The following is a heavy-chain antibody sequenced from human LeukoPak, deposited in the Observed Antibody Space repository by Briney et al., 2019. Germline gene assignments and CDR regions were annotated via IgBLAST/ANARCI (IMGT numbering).Heavy chain of an antibody. CDR3: ARQGTMTTVFDY. D-gene: IGHD4-17*01. Sequence: SETLSLTCTVSGGSISTYYWSWIRQPPGKGLVCIGYIYSSGSPNYNPSLKSRVTISVDTSKNQSSLKLSSVTAADTAVYYCARQGTMTTVFDYWGQGTLVTVSS. CDR2: IYSSGSP. CDR1: GGSISTYY. J-gene: IGHJ4*02. V-gene: IGHV4-59*08.